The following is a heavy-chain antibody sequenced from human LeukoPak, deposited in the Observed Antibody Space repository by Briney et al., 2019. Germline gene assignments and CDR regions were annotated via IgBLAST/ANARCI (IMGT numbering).Heavy chain of an antibody. CDR3: ARGGYAHYYGMDV. D-gene: IGHD5-18*01. J-gene: IGHJ6*02. CDR2: ISYDGSNK. CDR1: GFTFSSYA. Sequence: GRSLRLSCAASGFTFSSYAMHWVRQAPGEGLEWVAVISYDGSNKYYADSVKGRFTISRDNSKNTLYLQMNSLRAEDTAAYYCARGGYAHYYGMDVWGQGTTVTVSS. V-gene: IGHV3-30-3*01.